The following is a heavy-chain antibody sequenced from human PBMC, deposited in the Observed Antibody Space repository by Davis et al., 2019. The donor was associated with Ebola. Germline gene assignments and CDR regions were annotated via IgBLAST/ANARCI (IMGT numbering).Heavy chain of an antibody. V-gene: IGHV3-48*01. CDR1: GFTFSSYS. J-gene: IGHJ6*04. D-gene: IGHD3-3*01. CDR2: ISGGGGTI. Sequence: GGSLRLSCAASGFTFSSYSMNWVRQAPGKGPEWVSYISGGGGTIYYADSVKGRFTISRDNSKKTLYLQMNSLRAEDTAVYYCAKSGLSFGVVKYHYGMDVWGKGTTVTVSS. CDR3: AKSGLSFGVVKYHYGMDV.